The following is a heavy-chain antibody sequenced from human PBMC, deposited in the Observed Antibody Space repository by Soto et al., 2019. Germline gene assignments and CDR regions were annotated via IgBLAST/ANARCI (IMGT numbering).Heavy chain of an antibody. Sequence: ASVKVSCKASGYTFTSYGISWVRQAPGQGLECMGWTSAYNGNTNYAQKLQGRVTMTTDTSTSTAYMELRSLRSDDTAVYYCARDRSVVVTATRYYYYCKDVWGQGTTVTVSS. D-gene: IGHD2-21*02. CDR1: GYTFTSYG. CDR2: TSAYNGNT. V-gene: IGHV1-18*01. CDR3: ARDRSVVVTATRYYYYCKDV. J-gene: IGHJ6*02.